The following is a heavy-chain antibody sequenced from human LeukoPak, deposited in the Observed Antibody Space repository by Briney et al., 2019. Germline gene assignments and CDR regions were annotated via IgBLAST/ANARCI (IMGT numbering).Heavy chain of an antibody. Sequence: SETLSLTCTVSGGSISSSSYYWGWIRQPPGKGLEWIGSIYYSGSTYYNPSLKSRVTISVDTSKNQFSLKLSSVTAADTAVYYCARVRSGYSSSWLLFGYWGQGTLVTVSS. CDR1: GGSISSSSYY. V-gene: IGHV4-39*07. D-gene: IGHD6-13*01. J-gene: IGHJ4*02. CDR2: IYYSGST. CDR3: ARVRSGYSSSWLLFGY.